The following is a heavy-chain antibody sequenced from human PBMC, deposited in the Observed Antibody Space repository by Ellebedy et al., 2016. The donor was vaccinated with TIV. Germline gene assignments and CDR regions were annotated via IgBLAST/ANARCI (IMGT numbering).Heavy chain of an antibody. CDR2: VIPLLRIA. CDR3: ARWDGYDEKFQGPFDR. V-gene: IGHV1-69*04. J-gene: IGHJ4*02. D-gene: IGHD5-24*01. CDR1: GGSFSSYG. Sequence: AASVKVSCKASGGSFSSYGISWVRQAPGQGLEWMGRVIPLLRIANYAQKFQGRVTITADKSKSTAYIELSSLRSDDTAVYYCARWDGYDEKFQGPFDRWGQGTLVTVSS.